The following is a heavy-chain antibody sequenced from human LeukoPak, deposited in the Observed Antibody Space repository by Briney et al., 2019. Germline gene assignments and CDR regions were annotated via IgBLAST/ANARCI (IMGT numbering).Heavy chain of an antibody. CDR3: ARDRYYYDSSGYYERGSPGFQH. J-gene: IGHJ1*01. CDR2: INPSGGST. CDR1: GYTFTGYY. Sequence: ASVKVSCKASGYTFTGYYMHWVRQAPGQGLEWMGIINPSGGSTSYAQKFQGRVTMTRDTSTSTVYMELSSPRSEDTAVYYCARDRYYYDSSGYYERGSPGFQHWGQGTLVTVSS. V-gene: IGHV1-46*01. D-gene: IGHD3-22*01.